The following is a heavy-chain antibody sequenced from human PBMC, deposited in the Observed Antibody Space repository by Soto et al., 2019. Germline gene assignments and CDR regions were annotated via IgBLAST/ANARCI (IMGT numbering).Heavy chain of an antibody. J-gene: IGHJ6*02. V-gene: IGHV3-30-3*01. CDR2: ISYDGSNK. Sequence: SLRLSCAASGFTFSSYAMHWVRQAPGKGLEWVAVISYDGSNKYYADSVKGRFTISRDNSKNTLYLQMNSLRAEDTAVYYCARDSSSWYWYYYGMDVWGQGTTVTVSS. CDR1: GFTFSSYA. D-gene: IGHD6-13*01. CDR3: ARDSSSWYWYYYGMDV.